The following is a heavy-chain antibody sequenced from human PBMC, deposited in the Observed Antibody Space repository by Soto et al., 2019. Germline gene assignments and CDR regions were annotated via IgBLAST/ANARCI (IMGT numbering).Heavy chain of an antibody. CDR3: ARLRSTDYYDSSGDAFDI. V-gene: IGHV5-51*01. CDR1: GYSFTSYW. D-gene: IGHD3-22*01. J-gene: IGHJ3*02. CDR2: IYPGDSDT. Sequence: PGESLKISCKGSGYSFTSYWIGWVRQMPGKGLEWMGIIYPGDSDTRYSPSFRGQVTVSADKSISTAYLQWSSLKASDTAMYYCARLRSTDYYDSSGDAFDIWGQGTMVTVSS.